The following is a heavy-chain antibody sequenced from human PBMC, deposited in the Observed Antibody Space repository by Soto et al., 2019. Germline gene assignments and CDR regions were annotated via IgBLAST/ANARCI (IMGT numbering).Heavy chain of an antibody. CDR2: INPSGGST. J-gene: IGHJ4*02. CDR1: GYTFTSYY. Sequence: ASVRVACKAAGYTFTSYYMHGVRQAPGQGLEWMGIINPSGGSTSYAQKFQGRVTMTRDTSTSTVYMELSSLRSEDTAVYYCARGDYGDYGDDYWGQGTLVTVSS. V-gene: IGHV1-46*01. D-gene: IGHD4-17*01. CDR3: ARGDYGDYGDDY.